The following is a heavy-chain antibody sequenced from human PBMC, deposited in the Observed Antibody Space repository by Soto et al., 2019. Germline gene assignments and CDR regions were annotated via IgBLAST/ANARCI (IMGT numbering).Heavy chain of an antibody. CDR2: IYYSGST. CDR1: GGSISSGDYY. Sequence: SETLSLTCSVSGGSISSGDYYWNRIRQPPGKGMEWIGHIYYSGSTYYNSSLKSRVTISLDTSKNQFSLKLSSVTAADTAVYYCARDLGCSSSSCQWPYYYYYGMDVWGQGTTVTVSS. D-gene: IGHD2-2*01. V-gene: IGHV4-30-4*01. CDR3: ARDLGCSSSSCQWPYYYYYGMDV. J-gene: IGHJ6*02.